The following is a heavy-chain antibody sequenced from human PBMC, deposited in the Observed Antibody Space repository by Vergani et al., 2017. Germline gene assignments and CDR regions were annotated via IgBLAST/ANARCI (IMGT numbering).Heavy chain of an antibody. CDR1: GGSISSGSYY. J-gene: IGHJ6*03. Sequence: QVQLQESGPGLVKPSQTLSLTCTVSGGSISSGSYYWSWIRQPAGKGLEWIGRIYTSGSTNYNPSLKSRVTISVDTSKNQFSLKLSSVTAADTAVYYCARGGYSYGYEGHYYMDVWGKGTTVTVSS. CDR3: ARGGYSYGYEGHYYMDV. V-gene: IGHV4-61*02. CDR2: IYTSGST. D-gene: IGHD5-18*01.